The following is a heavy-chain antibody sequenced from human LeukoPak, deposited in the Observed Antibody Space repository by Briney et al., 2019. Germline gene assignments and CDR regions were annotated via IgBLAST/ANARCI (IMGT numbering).Heavy chain of an antibody. Sequence: GGSLRLSCVASGFTFDDYAMHWVRQAPGEVREWVSLFIGYGGSTKYADSVKGRFTISRDNSKNSLYLQMNSLRTENTALYYCANDYGGNPFDYWGQGTLVTVSS. CDR2: FIGYGGST. V-gene: IGHV3-43*02. CDR1: GFTFDDYA. CDR3: ANDYGGNPFDY. J-gene: IGHJ4*02. D-gene: IGHD4-23*01.